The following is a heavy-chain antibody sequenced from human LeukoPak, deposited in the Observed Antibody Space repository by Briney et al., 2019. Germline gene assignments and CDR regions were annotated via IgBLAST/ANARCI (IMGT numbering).Heavy chain of an antibody. D-gene: IGHD3-10*01. V-gene: IGHV3-7*04. J-gene: IGHJ5*02. CDR3: ARDLTMVRGVITA. Sequence: PGGSLRLSCAASGFTFSSYWMSWVRQAPGKGLEWVANIKQDGSEKYYVDSVKSRFTISRDNAKNSLYLQMNSLRAEDTAVYYCARDLTMVRGVITAWGQGTLVTVSS. CDR2: IKQDGSEK. CDR1: GFTFSSYW.